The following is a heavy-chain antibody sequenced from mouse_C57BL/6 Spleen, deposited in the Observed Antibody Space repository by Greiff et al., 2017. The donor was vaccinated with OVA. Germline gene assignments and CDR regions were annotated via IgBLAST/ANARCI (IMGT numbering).Heavy chain of an antibody. D-gene: IGHD1-1*01. CDR2: ISSGGSFT. CDR3: ARHGDYGSRDWYFDV. CDR1: GFPFSSYA. J-gene: IGHJ1*03. Sequence: EVQGVESGGDLVKPGGSLKLSCAASGFPFSSYAMPWVRQTPVKRLEWVATISSGGSFTSYPDNVKGRVTISRDNAKNTLYMQMSSLKSEDTAMYYCARHGDYGSRDWYFDVWGTGTTVTVSS. V-gene: IGHV5-6*01.